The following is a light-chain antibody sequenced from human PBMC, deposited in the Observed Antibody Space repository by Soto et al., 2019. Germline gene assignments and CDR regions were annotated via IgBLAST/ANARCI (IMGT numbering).Light chain of an antibody. CDR3: CTYAGSHTSLV. CDR2: DVS. Sequence: QSVLTQPRSVSGSPGQSVTISCTGTSSDVGGYNYVSWYQQNPGKAPKLMIYDVSKRPSGVPDRFSGSKSGNTASLTISGLQAEDEADYYCCTYAGSHTSLVFGTGTKLTVL. J-gene: IGLJ1*01. CDR1: SSDVGGYNY. V-gene: IGLV2-11*01.